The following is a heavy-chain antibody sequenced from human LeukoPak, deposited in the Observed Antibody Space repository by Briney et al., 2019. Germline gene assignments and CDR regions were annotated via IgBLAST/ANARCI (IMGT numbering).Heavy chain of an antibody. Sequence: GGSLRLSCAASGFTFTIYEMNWVRPAPGKGLGWVSYISDIGSTIYYADSVKGRFTITRDNAKNSLYLKMSSLRAEDTAVYYCARSAGTVTAGFDYWGQGTLVTVSS. V-gene: IGHV3-48*03. D-gene: IGHD4-17*01. J-gene: IGHJ4*02. CDR1: GFTFTIYE. CDR2: ISDIGSTI. CDR3: ARSAGTVTAGFDY.